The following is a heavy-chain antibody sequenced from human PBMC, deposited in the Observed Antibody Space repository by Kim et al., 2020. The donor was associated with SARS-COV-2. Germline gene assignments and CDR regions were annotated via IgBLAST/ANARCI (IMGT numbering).Heavy chain of an antibody. Sequence: SETLSLTCTVSGGSISSYYWSWIRQPPGKGLEWIGYIKYSGSTNYNPSLKSRVTISVDTSKNQFSLKLSSVTAADTAVYYCARGCLGELSLCTNFDYWGHGALVTVSS. CDR1: GGSISSYY. CDR3: ARGCLGELSLCTNFDY. CDR2: IKYSGST. V-gene: IGHV4-59*12. J-gene: IGHJ4*01. D-gene: IGHD3-16*02.